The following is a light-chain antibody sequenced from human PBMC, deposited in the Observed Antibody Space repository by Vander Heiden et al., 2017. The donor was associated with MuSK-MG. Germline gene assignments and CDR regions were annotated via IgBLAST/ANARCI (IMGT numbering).Light chain of an antibody. J-gene: IGLJ2*01. CDR2: YDD. CDR3: AAWDDSLNGVV. Sequence: QSVLTQPPSVSEAPRQRVTISCSGSRSNIGDNAVNWYQHLPGKAPKLLIYYDDLLPSGVSARFSGSKSGTLASLAISGLQSEDEGDYYCAAWDDSLNGVVFGGGTKLTGL. V-gene: IGLV1-36*01. CDR1: RSNIGDNA.